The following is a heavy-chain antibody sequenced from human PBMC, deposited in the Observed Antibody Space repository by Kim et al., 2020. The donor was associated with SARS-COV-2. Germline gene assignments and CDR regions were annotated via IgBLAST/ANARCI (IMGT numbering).Heavy chain of an antibody. CDR1: GYTFTSYY. V-gene: IGHV1-46*01. J-gene: IGHJ4*02. CDR2: INPSGGST. D-gene: IGHD3-9*01. CDR3: ARDALLRYFDWPGDYYFDY. Sequence: ASVKVSCKASGYTFTSYYMHWVRQAPGQGLEWMGIINPSGGSTSYAQKFQGRVTMTRDTSTSTVYMELSSLRSEDTAVYYCARDALLRYFDWPGDYYFDYWGQGTLVTVSS.